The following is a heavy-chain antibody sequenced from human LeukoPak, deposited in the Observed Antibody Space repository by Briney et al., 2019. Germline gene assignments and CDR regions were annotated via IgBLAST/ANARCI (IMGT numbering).Heavy chain of an antibody. CDR3: ARDTAAVVTFGGVIPLGY. V-gene: IGHV1-69*05. Sequence: SVKVSCKAPGGTFSSYAISWVRQAPGQGLEWMGRIIPIFGTANYAQKFQGRVTITTDESTSTAYMELSTLRSEDTAVDYCARDTAAVVTFGGVIPLGYWGQGTLVTVSS. D-gene: IGHD3-16*01. J-gene: IGHJ4*02. CDR2: IIPIFGTA. CDR1: GGTFSSYA.